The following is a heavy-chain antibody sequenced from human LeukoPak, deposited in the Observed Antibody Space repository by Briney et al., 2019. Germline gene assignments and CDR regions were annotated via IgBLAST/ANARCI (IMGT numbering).Heavy chain of an antibody. J-gene: IGHJ4*02. Sequence: SESLSLTCTVSGGSISSYYWSWIRQSPGKGLEWIGYIFYSGSTNYNPSLKSRVTISVDTSKNQFSLKLSSVTAADTAVYYCARGVSRGYSYGVPRDYYFDYWGQGTLVTVSS. CDR2: IFYSGST. V-gene: IGHV4-59*01. CDR1: GGSISSYY. CDR3: ARGVSRGYSYGVPRDYYFDY. D-gene: IGHD5-18*01.